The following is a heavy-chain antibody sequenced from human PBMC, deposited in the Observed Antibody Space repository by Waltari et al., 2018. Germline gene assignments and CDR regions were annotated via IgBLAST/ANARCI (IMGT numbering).Heavy chain of an antibody. D-gene: IGHD6-6*01. J-gene: IGHJ6*02. CDR3: TRDLFSSSSDYYYYGMDV. Sequence: EVQLVESGGGLVQPGRSLRLSCTASGFTFGDYAMSWFRQAPGTGLEWVGFIRSKAYGGTTEYAASVKGRFTISRDDSKSIAYLQMNSLKTEDTAVYYCTRDLFSSSSDYYYYGMDVWGQGTTVTVSS. V-gene: IGHV3-49*03. CDR2: IRSKAYGGTT. CDR1: GFTFGDYA.